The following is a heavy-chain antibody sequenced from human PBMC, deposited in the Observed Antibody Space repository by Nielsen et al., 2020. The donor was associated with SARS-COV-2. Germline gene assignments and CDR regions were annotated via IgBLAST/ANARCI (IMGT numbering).Heavy chain of an antibody. V-gene: IGHV4-30-4*01. D-gene: IGHD3-3*01. CDR3: ARDLRSRASFDF. J-gene: IGHJ4*02. Sequence: SETLSLTCTVSGDPISSADYYWSWIRQPPGKGLEWIGYIYYSEISFKNPSLKSRVTISIDTSKSQFSLKLTSVTAADTAVYYCARDLRSRASFDFWGQGTLVTVSS. CDR1: GDPISSADYY. CDR2: IYYSEIS.